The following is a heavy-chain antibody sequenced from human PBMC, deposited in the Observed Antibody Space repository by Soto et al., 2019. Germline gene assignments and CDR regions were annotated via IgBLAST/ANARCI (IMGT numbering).Heavy chain of an antibody. Sequence: QVQLQQWGAGLLKPSETLSLTCAVYGGSFSGYYWSWIRQPPGKGLEWIGEINHSRSTNYNPSLKSRVTISVDTSKNQFSLKLSSVTAADTAVYYCARGRYYYDSSGYVNWFDPWGQGTLVTVSS. CDR3: ARGRYYYDSSGYVNWFDP. CDR2: INHSRST. D-gene: IGHD3-22*01. CDR1: GGSFSGYY. J-gene: IGHJ5*02. V-gene: IGHV4-34*01.